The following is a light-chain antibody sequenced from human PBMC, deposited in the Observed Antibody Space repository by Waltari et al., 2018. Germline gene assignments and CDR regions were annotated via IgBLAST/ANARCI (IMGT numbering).Light chain of an antibody. Sequence: QTVVTQEPSFSVSPGGTVTLTCGLSSGSVFNIYYPTWYQQTPGQAPRTLIYSTNTRSSGVPDRFSGSILGNKAALTITGAQADDESDYYCVLYMGSGVWVFGGGTKLTVL. V-gene: IGLV8-61*01. CDR1: SGSVFNIYY. CDR3: VLYMGSGVWV. J-gene: IGLJ3*02. CDR2: STN.